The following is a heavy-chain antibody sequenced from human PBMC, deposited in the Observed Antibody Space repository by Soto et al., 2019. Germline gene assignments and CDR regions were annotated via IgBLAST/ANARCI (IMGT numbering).Heavy chain of an antibody. CDR1: GFTVSSNY. Sequence: HPGGSLRLSCAASGFTVSSNYMSWVRQAPGKGLEWVSVIYSGDSTYYADSVKGRFTISRDNSKNTLYLQMNSLRAEDTAVYFCARMGDSSGYSGGFDPWGQGTLVTVSS. D-gene: IGHD3-22*01. CDR2: IYSGDST. J-gene: IGHJ5*02. CDR3: ARMGDSSGYSGGFDP. V-gene: IGHV3-66*01.